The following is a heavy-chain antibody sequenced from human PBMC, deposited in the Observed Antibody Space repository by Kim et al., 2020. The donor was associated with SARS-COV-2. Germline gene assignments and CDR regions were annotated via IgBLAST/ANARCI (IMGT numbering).Heavy chain of an antibody. V-gene: IGHV1-3*04. D-gene: IGHD1-26*01. Sequence: ASVKVSCKASGYTFTNYAMHWVRQAPGQRLEWMGWINTGTGNTKYSQKFQGRVTISRDTSASTGYMELSSLTSEDTAVFYCAGSGSGAQYYGMDVWGQGT. J-gene: IGHJ6*02. CDR2: INTGTGNT. CDR1: GYTFTNYA. CDR3: AGSGSGAQYYGMDV.